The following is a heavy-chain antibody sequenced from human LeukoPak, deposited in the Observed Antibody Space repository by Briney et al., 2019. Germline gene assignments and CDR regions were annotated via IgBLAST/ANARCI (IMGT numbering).Heavy chain of an antibody. Sequence: ASVKVSCKASGYTLTSYYMHWVRQAPGQGLEWMGIINPSGGSTSYAQKFQGRVTMTRDMSTSTVYMELSSLRSEDTAVYYCARTTTVVTLFDYWGQGTLVTVSS. V-gene: IGHV1-46*01. CDR3: ARTTTVVTLFDY. CDR1: GYTLTSYY. J-gene: IGHJ4*02. D-gene: IGHD4-23*01. CDR2: INPSGGST.